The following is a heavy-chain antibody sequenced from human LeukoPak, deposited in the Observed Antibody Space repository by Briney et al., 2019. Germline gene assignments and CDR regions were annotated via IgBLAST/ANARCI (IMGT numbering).Heavy chain of an antibody. V-gene: IGHV3-23*01. CDR1: GFTFSSYA. CDR2: ISGSGGST. Sequence: HPGGSLRLSCAASGFTFSSYAMSWVRQAPGKGLEWVSAISGSGGSTYYADSVKGRFTISRDNSKNTLYLQMNSLRAEDTAVYYCAKDHLEYSSSWYSDYWGQGTLVTVSS. D-gene: IGHD6-13*01. CDR3: AKDHLEYSSSWYSDY. J-gene: IGHJ4*02.